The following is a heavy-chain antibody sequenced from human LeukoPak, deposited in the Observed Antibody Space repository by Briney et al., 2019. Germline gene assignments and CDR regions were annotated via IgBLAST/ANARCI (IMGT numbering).Heavy chain of an antibody. CDR2: IHYTGST. D-gene: IGHD3-10*01. V-gene: IGHV4-59*12. CDR3: ATDGMVRGPDAWFDS. J-gene: IGHJ5*01. Sequence: PSETLSLTCTVSGGSINSYYWSWIRQPPGKGLECIGYIHYTGSTNYSPSLKSRVTMSVDTSKNQFSLKLSSVTAADTAVYYCATDGMVRGPDAWFDSWGQGTLVSVSS. CDR1: GGSINSYY.